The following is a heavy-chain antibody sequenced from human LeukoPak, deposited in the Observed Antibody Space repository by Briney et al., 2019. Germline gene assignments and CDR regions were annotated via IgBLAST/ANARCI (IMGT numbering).Heavy chain of an antibody. CDR3: AKVYSSSGSQAFDY. CDR1: GFTFSSYA. J-gene: IGHJ4*02. Sequence: PGGSLRLSCAASGFTFSSYAMSWVRQAPGKGLEWVSGFSGSGGSTYYADSVKGRFTISRDNSKNTLYLQMNSLRAEDTAVYYCAKVYSSSGSQAFDYWGQGTLVTVSS. CDR2: FSGSGGST. D-gene: IGHD6-13*01. V-gene: IGHV3-23*01.